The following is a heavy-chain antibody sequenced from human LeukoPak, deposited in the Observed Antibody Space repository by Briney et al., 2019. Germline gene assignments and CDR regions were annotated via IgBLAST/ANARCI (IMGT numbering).Heavy chain of an antibody. CDR1: GFTFSSNY. J-gene: IGHJ4*02. V-gene: IGHV3-53*01. D-gene: IGHD5-18*01. CDR3: AARGYSYGFEFDY. CDR2: IYSGGST. Sequence: GGSLRLSCAASGFTFSSNYMSWVRQAPGKGLEWVSVIYSGGSTYYAGSVKGRFTISRDNSKNTLYLQMNSLRAEDTAVYYCAARGYSYGFEFDYWGQGTLVTVSS.